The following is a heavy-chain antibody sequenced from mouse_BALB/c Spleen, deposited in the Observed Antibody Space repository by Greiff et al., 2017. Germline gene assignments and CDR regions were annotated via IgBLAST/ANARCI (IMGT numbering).Heavy chain of an antibody. CDR3: ARDQDYGSSYVDWYFDV. V-gene: IGHV2-6-7*01. J-gene: IGHJ1*01. CDR1: GFSLTGYG. D-gene: IGHD1-1*01. CDR2: IWGDGST. Sequence: VQLVESGPGLVAPSQSLSITCTVSGFSLTGYGVNWVRQPPGKGLEWLGMIWGDGSTDYNSALKSRLSISKDNSKSQVFLKMNSLQTDDTARYYCARDQDYGSSYVDWYFDVWGAGTTVTVSS.